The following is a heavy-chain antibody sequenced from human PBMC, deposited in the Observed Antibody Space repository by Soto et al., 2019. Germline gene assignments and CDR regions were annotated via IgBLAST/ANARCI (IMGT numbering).Heavy chain of an antibody. V-gene: IGHV3-30-3*01. CDR3: SRELDDCGGDCYSGYYYGMDV. D-gene: IGHD2-21*02. CDR2: ISYDGSNK. J-gene: IGHJ6*02. Sequence: PGGSLRLSGAASGFTFSSYSIHWVRQAPCKGLEWVAVISYDGSNKYYADSVKGRFTISRDNSKNTLYLQMNSMRAEDTAVYYCSRELDDCGGDCYSGYYYGMDVLGQGTTVTVSS. CDR1: GFTFSSYS.